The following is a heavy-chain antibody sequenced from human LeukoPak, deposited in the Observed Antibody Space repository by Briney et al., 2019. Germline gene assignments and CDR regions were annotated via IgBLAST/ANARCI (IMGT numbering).Heavy chain of an antibody. V-gene: IGHV4-59*01. Sequence: PSETLSLTCTVSGGSISSYYWSWIRQPPGKGLEWIGYIYYSGSTNYNPSLKSRVTISVDTSKNQFSLKLSSVTAADTAVYYCARDGGYGDYFYYYYGMDIWGQGTTVTVSS. CDR2: IYYSGST. CDR3: ARDGGYGDYFYYYYGMDI. J-gene: IGHJ6*02. D-gene: IGHD4-17*01. CDR1: GGSISSYY.